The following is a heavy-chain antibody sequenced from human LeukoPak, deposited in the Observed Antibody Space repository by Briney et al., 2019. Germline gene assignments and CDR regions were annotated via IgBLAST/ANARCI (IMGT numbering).Heavy chain of an antibody. V-gene: IGHV4-39*01. Sequence: SETLSLTCTVSAASFISSSHHWGWIRQSPGKGLEWIGTVYYGRTTYYNPSLDGRVTISLDTSANHFSLQLNSVTAADTAVYYCVRHDGRGGATMGAFDSWGQGPLVTVSS. J-gene: IGHJ5*01. CDR1: AASFISSSHH. CDR2: VYYGRTT. CDR3: VRHDGRGGATMGAFDS. D-gene: IGHD5-12*01.